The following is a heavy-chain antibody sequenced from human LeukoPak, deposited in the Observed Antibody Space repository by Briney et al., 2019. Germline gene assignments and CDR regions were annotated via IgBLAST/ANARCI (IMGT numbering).Heavy chain of an antibody. Sequence: SETLSLTCSVSGYSISSGYYWGWIRQPPGKGLEWIGSIYHSGKAYYNPSLKSRVTISVDTSKKQFSLKLSSVTAADTAVYYCARGLWFGDENPPYFDYWGQGILVTVSS. CDR2: IYHSGKA. V-gene: IGHV4-38-2*02. CDR3: ARGLWFGDENPPYFDY. CDR1: GYSISSGYY. D-gene: IGHD3-10*01. J-gene: IGHJ4*02.